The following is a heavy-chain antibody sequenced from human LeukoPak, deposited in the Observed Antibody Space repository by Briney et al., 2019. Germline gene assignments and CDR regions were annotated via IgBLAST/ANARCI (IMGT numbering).Heavy chain of an antibody. CDR2: ISSSGSTI. CDR3: AKDGGSGWYAFPFDY. Sequence: NPGGSLRLSCAASGFTFSDYYMSWIRQAPGKGLEWVSYISSSGSTIYYADSVKGRFTISRDNAKNSLYLQMNSLRAEDTAVYYCAKDGGSGWYAFPFDYWGQGTLVTVSS. V-gene: IGHV3-11*01. D-gene: IGHD6-19*01. CDR1: GFTFSDYY. J-gene: IGHJ4*02.